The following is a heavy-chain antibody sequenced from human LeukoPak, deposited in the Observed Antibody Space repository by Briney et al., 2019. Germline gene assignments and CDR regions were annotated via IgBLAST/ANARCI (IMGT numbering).Heavy chain of an antibody. CDR3: ASTRGYDFWSGYYSADAFDI. J-gene: IGHJ3*02. V-gene: IGHV4-39*01. CDR1: GGSISSSSYY. Sequence: PSETLSLTCTVSGGSISSSSYYWGWIRQPPGKGLEWIGSIYYSGSTYYNPSLKSRVTISVDTSKNQFSLKLSSVTAADTAVYYCASTRGYDFWSGYYSADAFDIWGQGTMVTVSS. D-gene: IGHD3-3*01. CDR2: IYYSGST.